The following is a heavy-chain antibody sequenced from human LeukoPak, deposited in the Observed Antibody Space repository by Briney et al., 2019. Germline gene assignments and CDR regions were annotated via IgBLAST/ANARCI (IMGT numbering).Heavy chain of an antibody. J-gene: IGHJ4*02. CDR1: GFIFSSYW. Sequence: PGGSLRLSCAASGFIFSSYWMSWVRQAPGKGLEWVANIKLDGSEKNYVDSVKGRFTISRDNAKNSVYLQMNSLRAEDTAVYYCARGGTATYYFDYWGQGTLVTVSS. CDR2: IKLDGSEK. V-gene: IGHV3-7*01. D-gene: IGHD3-16*01. CDR3: ARGGTATYYFDY.